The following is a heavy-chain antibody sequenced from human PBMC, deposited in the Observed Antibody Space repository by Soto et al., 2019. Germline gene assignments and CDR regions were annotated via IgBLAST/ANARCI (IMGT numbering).Heavy chain of an antibody. J-gene: IGHJ4*02. CDR2: IYWNDDK. Sequence: SGPTLVNPTQTLTLTCTFSGFSLSTSGVGVGWIRQPPGKALEWLALIYWNDDKRYSPSLKSRLTITKDTSKNQVVLAMTNMDPVDTATYYCGCIAAAGGALDYWGQGTLVTVSS. CDR3: GCIAAAGGALDY. CDR1: GFSLSTSGVG. V-gene: IGHV2-5*01. D-gene: IGHD6-13*01.